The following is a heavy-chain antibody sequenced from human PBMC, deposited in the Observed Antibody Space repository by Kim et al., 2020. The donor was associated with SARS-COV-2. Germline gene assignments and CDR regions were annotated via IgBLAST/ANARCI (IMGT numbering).Heavy chain of an antibody. J-gene: IGHJ4*02. CDR3: ARGISSSWYFDH. CDR1: GYTFTTYG. Sequence: ASVKVSCKTSGYTFTTYGLSWVRQAPGQGLEWVGWISGYNGKINYAEKFQGRVTMTADAPANMAHMELRSLKFDDTAIYYCARGISSSWYFDHWGQGTLVTVSS. D-gene: IGHD6-19*01. CDR2: ISGYNGKI. V-gene: IGHV1-18*04.